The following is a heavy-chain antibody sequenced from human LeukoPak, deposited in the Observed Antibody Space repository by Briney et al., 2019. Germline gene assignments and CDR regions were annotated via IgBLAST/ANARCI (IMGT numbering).Heavy chain of an antibody. CDR1: GGTFSSYA. V-gene: IGHV1-69*01. J-gene: IGHJ6*03. D-gene: IGHD3-22*01. CDR3: ARAGVGGYYDSSGYGEMMYYYYYYMDV. CDR2: IIPIFGTA. Sequence: SVKVSCKASGGTFSSYAISWVRQAPGQGLEWMGGIIPIFGTANYAQKFQGRVTITADESTSTAYMELSSLRSEDTAVYYCARAGVGGYYDSSGYGEMMYYYYYYMDVWGKGTTVTVSS.